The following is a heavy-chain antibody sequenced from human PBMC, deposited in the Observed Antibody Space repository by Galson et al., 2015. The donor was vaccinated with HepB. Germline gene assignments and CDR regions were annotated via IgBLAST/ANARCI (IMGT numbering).Heavy chain of an antibody. J-gene: IGHJ4*02. CDR1: GFTFSDYY. V-gene: IGHV3-11*06. CDR3: ARKSSLTGYYGY. D-gene: IGHD3-9*01. Sequence: SLRLSCAASGFTFSDYYMSWIRQAPGKGLEWVSYISSSSSYTNYADSVKGRFTISRDNAKNSLYLQMNSLRAEDTAVYYCARKSSLTGYYGYWGQGTLVTVSS. CDR2: ISSSSSYT.